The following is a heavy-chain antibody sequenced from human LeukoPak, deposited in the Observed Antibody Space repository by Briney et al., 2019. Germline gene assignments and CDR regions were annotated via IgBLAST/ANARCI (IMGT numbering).Heavy chain of an antibody. D-gene: IGHD3-3*01. V-gene: IGHV3-74*01. CDR1: GFTFTTYW. CDR3: ARDDDFPDP. CDR2: INSDGSIT. J-gene: IGHJ5*02. Sequence: GGSLRLSCAASGFTFTTYWMHWVRQAPGKGLVWVSHINSDGSITSYADSVKGRFTISRDNAKNTLYLQMNSLRAEDTAVYYCARDDDFPDPWGQGTLVTVSS.